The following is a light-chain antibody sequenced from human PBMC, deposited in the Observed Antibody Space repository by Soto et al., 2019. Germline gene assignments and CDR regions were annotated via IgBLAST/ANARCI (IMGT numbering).Light chain of an antibody. J-gene: IGKJ1*01. V-gene: IGKV1-5*01. CDR2: DAS. Sequence: DIQMTQSPSTLSASVEARVTITCRASQSISSWLAWYQQKPGKAPKLLIYDASSLESGVPSRFSRSGSGTEFTLTLTSLQPDDFATYSCQHYNSYSEAFGQATKVDI. CDR1: QSISSW. CDR3: QHYNSYSEA.